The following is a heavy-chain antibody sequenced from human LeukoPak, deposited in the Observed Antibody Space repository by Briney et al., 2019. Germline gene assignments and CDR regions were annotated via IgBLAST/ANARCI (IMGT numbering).Heavy chain of an antibody. Sequence: GGSLRLSCAASGFTFSRSAMNWVRQAPGKGLQWVSYISGRGNTIYYAGSVKGRFAISRDNAKNSLYLQMNSLRGEDTAVYYCTKDASYDSSGYSGDHWGLGTLVTVSS. CDR2: ISGRGNTI. CDR1: GFTFSRSA. V-gene: IGHV3-48*03. J-gene: IGHJ4*02. D-gene: IGHD3-22*01. CDR3: TKDASYDSSGYSGDH.